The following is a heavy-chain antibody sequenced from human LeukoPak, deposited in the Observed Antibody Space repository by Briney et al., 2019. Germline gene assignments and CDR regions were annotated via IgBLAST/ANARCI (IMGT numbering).Heavy chain of an antibody. V-gene: IGHV4-34*01. Sequence: SETLSLTCAVYGGSFSGYYWSWIRQPPGKGLEWIGEINHSGSTNYNPSLKSRVTISVDTSKNQFSLKLSSVTAADTAVYYCARHVVGFGVYYYMDVWGKGTTVTISS. CDR3: ARHVVGFGVYYYMDV. D-gene: IGHD3-10*01. CDR2: INHSGST. J-gene: IGHJ6*03. CDR1: GGSFSGYY.